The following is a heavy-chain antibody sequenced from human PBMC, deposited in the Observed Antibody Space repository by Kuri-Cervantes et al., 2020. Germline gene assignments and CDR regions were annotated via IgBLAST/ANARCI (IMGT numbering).Heavy chain of an antibody. CDR2: IWYDGSNK. CDR3: AVAVAGTY. V-gene: IGHV3-33*03. J-gene: IGHJ4*02. CDR1: GFTFRSNG. Sequence: GGSLRLSCAASGFTFRSNGMHWVRQAPGKGLEWVAVIWYDGSNKYYADSVKGRFTISRDNAKNTLYLQMNSLRAEDTAVYYCAVAVAGTYWGQGTLVTVSS. D-gene: IGHD6-19*01.